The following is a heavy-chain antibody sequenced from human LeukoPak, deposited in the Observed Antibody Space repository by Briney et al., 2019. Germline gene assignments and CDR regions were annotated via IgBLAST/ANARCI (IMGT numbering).Heavy chain of an antibody. CDR1: GFTVSSNY. J-gene: IGHJ4*02. CDR3: ARARTLLLSSGAFDY. D-gene: IGHD3-22*01. CDR2: IYSGGST. Sequence: GGSLRLSCAASGFTVSSNYMSWVRQAPGKGPEWVSVIYSGGSTYYADSVKGRFTISRDNSKNTLYLQMNSLRAEDTAVYYCARARTLLLSSGAFDYWGQGTLVTVSS. V-gene: IGHV3-53*01.